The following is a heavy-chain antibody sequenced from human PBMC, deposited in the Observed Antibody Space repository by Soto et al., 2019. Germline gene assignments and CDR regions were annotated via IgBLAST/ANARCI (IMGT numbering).Heavy chain of an antibody. CDR1: GFTFSSYG. Sequence: GGSLRLSCAASGFTFSSYGMHWVRQAPGKGLEWVAVISYDGSNKYYADSVKGRFTISRDNSKNTLYLQMNSLRAEDTAVYYCAKAGGLAGSDYWGQGTLVTVSS. J-gene: IGHJ4*02. CDR3: AKAGGLAGSDY. CDR2: ISYDGSNK. V-gene: IGHV3-30*18. D-gene: IGHD3-10*01.